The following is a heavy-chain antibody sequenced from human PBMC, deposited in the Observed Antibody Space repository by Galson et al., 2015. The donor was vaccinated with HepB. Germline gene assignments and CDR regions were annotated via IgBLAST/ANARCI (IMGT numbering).Heavy chain of an antibody. CDR2: IYSGGTT. V-gene: IGHV3-53*05. Sequence: SLRLSCAASNFSVSSNYMTWVRQAPGKGLEWVSVIYSGGTTYYADSVKGRFTISRDSSKNTLYLQMDSLRVEDTAVYYCARDLRGSYDYWGQGTLVTVSS. D-gene: IGHD3-10*01. CDR3: ARDLRGSYDY. J-gene: IGHJ4*02. CDR1: NFSVSSNY.